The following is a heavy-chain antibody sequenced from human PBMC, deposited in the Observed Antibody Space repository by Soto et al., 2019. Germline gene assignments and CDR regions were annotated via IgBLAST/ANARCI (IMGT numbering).Heavy chain of an antibody. Sequence: SETLSLTCTVSGGSISSYYWSWIRQPPGKGLEWIGYIYYSGSTNYNPSLKSRVTISVDTSKNQFSLKLSSVTAADTAVYYCARGEAGPPTYWGQGTLVTVSS. CDR2: IYYSGST. CDR1: GGSISSYY. V-gene: IGHV4-59*08. CDR3: ARGEAGPPTY. D-gene: IGHD6-19*01. J-gene: IGHJ4*02.